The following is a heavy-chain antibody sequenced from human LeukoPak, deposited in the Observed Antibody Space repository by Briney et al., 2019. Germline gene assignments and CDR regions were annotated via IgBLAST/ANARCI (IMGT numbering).Heavy chain of an antibody. CDR1: GFTFSIFG. D-gene: IGHD5-12*01. V-gene: IGHV3-30*18. CDR3: AKERGYSGYFDY. CDR2: MSNDGVNR. J-gene: IGHJ4*02. Sequence: PGGSLRLSCAASGFTFSIFGMHWVRQAPGTGLEWVAPMSNDGVNRYYADSVKGRFTISRDNSKNTLYLQMNSLRAEDTALYYCAKERGYSGYFDYWGQGTLVTVSS.